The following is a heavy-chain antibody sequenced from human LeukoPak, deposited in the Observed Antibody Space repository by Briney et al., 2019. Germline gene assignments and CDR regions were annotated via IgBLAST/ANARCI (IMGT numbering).Heavy chain of an antibody. J-gene: IGHJ4*02. Sequence: SVKVSCKASGFTFTSSAMQWVRQARGQRLEWIGWIVVGSGNTNYAQKFQEGVTITRDMSTSTAYMELSSLRSEDTAVYYCARHFTIFGVVVDDYWGQGSLVTVSS. CDR1: GFTFTSSA. D-gene: IGHD3-3*01. CDR3: ARHFTIFGVVVDDY. CDR2: IVVGSGNT. V-gene: IGHV1-58*02.